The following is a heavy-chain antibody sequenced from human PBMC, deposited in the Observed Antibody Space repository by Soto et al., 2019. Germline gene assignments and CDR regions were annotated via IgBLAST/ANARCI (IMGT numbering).Heavy chain of an antibody. CDR3: ARQRLKAFDI. CDR1: GYSFTSYL. V-gene: IGHV5-51*01. D-gene: IGHD3-16*01. Sequence: GESRKNPCKGSGYSFTSYLIGWVRQMPGKGLAGMGIIYPGDTDNKHSPSFQGQVTISADKSLSTAYLKWSSLKDSDTAMYYCARQRLKAFDIWGQGTMVTVSS. CDR2: IYPGDTDN. J-gene: IGHJ3*02.